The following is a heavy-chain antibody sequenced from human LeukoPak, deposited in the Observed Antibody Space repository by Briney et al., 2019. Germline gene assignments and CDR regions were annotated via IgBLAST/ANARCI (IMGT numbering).Heavy chain of an antibody. CDR1: GFTFSGSA. V-gene: IGHV3-73*01. D-gene: IGHD1-26*01. J-gene: IGHJ4*02. Sequence: PGGSLRLSCAASGFTFSGSAVHWVRQASGKGLEWIGHIKSNANNYATAYAASVRGRSTTSRDDSENTAYLQMKSLKTEDTAVYYCVRVGATTGFDYWGQGTLVTVSS. CDR2: IKSNANNYAT. CDR3: VRVGATTGFDY.